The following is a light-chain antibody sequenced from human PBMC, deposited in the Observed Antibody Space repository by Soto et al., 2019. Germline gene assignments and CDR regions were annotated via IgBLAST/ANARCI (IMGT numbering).Light chain of an antibody. CDR2: AAS. CDR1: QGISSY. J-gene: IGKJ5*01. Sequence: DVQLTQSPSFLSASVGDRVTVPCRASQGISSYLAWYQQKPGKAPKLLIYAASTLQSGVPLRFSGSGSGTSFTLTISSLRPEDFATYYCQQLLSYPITFGQGTRLEI. CDR3: QQLLSYPIT. V-gene: IGKV1-9*01.